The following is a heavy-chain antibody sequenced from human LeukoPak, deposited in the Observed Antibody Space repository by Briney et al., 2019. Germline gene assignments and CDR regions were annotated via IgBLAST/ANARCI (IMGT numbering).Heavy chain of an antibody. J-gene: IGHJ4*02. CDR3: AKSSSKAAAGTGEFDY. V-gene: IGHV3-23*01. CDR2: ISGSGDNK. Sequence: GGSLRLSCAASGFTFSTYAMSWVRQAPGKGLEWVSAISGSGDNKYYADFVKGRFTTSRDNSKNTLYLQMNSLRAEDTAVYYCAKSSSKAAAGTGEFDYWGQGTLVTVSS. CDR1: GFTFSTYA. D-gene: IGHD6-13*01.